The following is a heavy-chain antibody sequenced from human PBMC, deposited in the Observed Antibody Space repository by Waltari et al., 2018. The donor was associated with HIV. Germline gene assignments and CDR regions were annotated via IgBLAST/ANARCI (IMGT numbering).Heavy chain of an antibody. CDR3: ATLMVYAPRSHYYGMDV. V-gene: IGHV4-59*01. Sequence: QVQLQESGPGLVRPSETLSLTCTVSGGSIGSYYWSWIRQPPGRELEWIGYIHYSGRASSNPSVKSRVTVSVDTSKHQFSLKLSSVTAADTAVYYCATLMVYAPRSHYYGMDVWGQGTTVIVSS. D-gene: IGHD2-8*01. CDR2: IHYSGRA. J-gene: IGHJ6*02. CDR1: GGSIGSYY.